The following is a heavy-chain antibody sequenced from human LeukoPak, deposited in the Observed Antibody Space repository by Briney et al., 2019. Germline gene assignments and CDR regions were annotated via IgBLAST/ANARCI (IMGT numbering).Heavy chain of an antibody. D-gene: IGHD6-19*01. V-gene: IGHV4-4*09. CDR2: FYNSGST. CDR1: GGSVNSHH. Sequence: SETLSLTCTVSGGSVNSHHWSWTRQPPGKGMEWIGTFYNSGSTAYNPSLKSRVTISVDTSKNQFSLNLSSVTAADMAVYYCASGKQWLAFDFWGQGFLVTVSS. CDR3: ASGKQWLAFDF. J-gene: IGHJ4*02.